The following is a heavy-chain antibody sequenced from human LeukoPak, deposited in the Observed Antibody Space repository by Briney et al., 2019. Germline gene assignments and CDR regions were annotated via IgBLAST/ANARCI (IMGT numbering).Heavy chain of an antibody. CDR2: IYYSGST. V-gene: IGHV4-59*12. CDR3: ARELPQIFGVVITSRWFDP. J-gene: IGHJ5*02. D-gene: IGHD3-3*01. Sequence: SETLSLTCTVPGGSISSYYWSWIRQPPGKGLEWIGYIYYSGSTNYNPSLKSRVTISVDTSKNQFSLKLSSVTAADTAVYYCARELPQIFGVVITSRWFDPWGQGTLVTVSS. CDR1: GGSISSYY.